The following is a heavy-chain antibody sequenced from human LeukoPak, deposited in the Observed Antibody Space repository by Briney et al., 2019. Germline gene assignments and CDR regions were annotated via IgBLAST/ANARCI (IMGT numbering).Heavy chain of an antibody. CDR3: ARVGDFWSGTPQRNWFDP. CDR2: IIPIFGTA. Sequence: ASVKVSCKASGGTFSSYAISWVRQAPGQGLEWMGGIIPIFGTANYAQKFQGRVTITADESTSTAYMELSSLRSEDTAVYHCARVGDFWSGTPQRNWFDPWGQGTLVTVSS. J-gene: IGHJ5*02. CDR1: GGTFSSYA. V-gene: IGHV1-69*13. D-gene: IGHD3-3*01.